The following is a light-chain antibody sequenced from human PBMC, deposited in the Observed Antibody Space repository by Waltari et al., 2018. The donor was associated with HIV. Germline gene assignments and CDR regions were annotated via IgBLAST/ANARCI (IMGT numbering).Light chain of an antibody. V-gene: IGLV1-51*02. CDR1: SSDIGKNH. Sequence: QSVLTQSPSVSAAPGQKVTISCYGSSSDIGKNHVSWYQQFPGRAPKLLIYEKEKRPSVIPGRFSGSKCGTSATLDITGLQTGDEALYFCATWDSSLRTVIYGGGTNLTVL. CDR3: ATWDSSLRTVI. CDR2: EKE. J-gene: IGLJ2*01.